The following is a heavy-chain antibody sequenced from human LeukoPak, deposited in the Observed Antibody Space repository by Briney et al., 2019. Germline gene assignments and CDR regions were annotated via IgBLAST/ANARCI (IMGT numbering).Heavy chain of an antibody. D-gene: IGHD6-13*01. Sequence: PSETLSLTCSVTGASVTGRYWSWIRQPAGKGLEWLGRIYVSGNTNYNPSPKSRVTISVDTSKNQFSLKLSSVTAADTAVYYCARVGGYSSLVDYWGQGTLVTVSS. CDR3: ARVGGYSSLVDY. CDR1: GASVTGRY. V-gene: IGHV4-4*07. J-gene: IGHJ4*02. CDR2: IYVSGNT.